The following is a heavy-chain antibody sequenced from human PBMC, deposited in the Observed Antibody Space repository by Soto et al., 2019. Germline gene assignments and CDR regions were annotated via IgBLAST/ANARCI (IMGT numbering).Heavy chain of an antibody. CDR2: IYYSGST. V-gene: IGHV4-59*08. CDR1: GDSISNYC. D-gene: IGHD5-12*01. J-gene: IGHJ4*02. CDR3: ARGEMATLYFDY. Sequence: SEILSLTCTVSGDSISNYCWTWIRQPPGKGLEWIGYIYYSGSTYYNPSLKSRVTISVDTSKNQFSLKLSSVTAADTAVYYCARGEMATLYFDYWGQGTLVTVSS.